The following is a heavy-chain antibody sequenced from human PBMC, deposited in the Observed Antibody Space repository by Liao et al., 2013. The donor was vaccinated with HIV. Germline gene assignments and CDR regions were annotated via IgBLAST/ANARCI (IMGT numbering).Heavy chain of an antibody. CDR3: AGGDYYDSSDYVSFGFDI. CDR1: RGSIRNYY. D-gene: IGHD3-22*01. Sequence: QVQLQESGPGLVKPSETLSLTCTVSRGSIRNYYWTWIRQPPGKGLEWIAYIYYSGTTSYNPSLKSRLSISVDTSKSQISLKLTSVAAADTAVYYCAGGDYYDSSDYVSFGFDIWGQGTMVTVSS. J-gene: IGHJ3*02. V-gene: IGHV4-59*01. CDR2: IYYSGTT.